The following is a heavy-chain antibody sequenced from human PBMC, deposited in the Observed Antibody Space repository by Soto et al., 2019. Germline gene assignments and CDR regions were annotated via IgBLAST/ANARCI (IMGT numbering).Heavy chain of an antibody. Sequence: QVHLVQSGAEVKKPGASVKVSCKGSGYALTTYGITWVRQTPGQGLEWMGWISAHNGNTNYAQKLKDRVTVTRDTSTSTAYMELRSLRSDATAVYYCARGRYGDYWGQGALVTVSS. CDR3: ARGRYGDY. D-gene: IGHD1-1*01. J-gene: IGHJ4*02. CDR1: GYALTTYG. V-gene: IGHV1-18*01. CDR2: ISAHNGNT.